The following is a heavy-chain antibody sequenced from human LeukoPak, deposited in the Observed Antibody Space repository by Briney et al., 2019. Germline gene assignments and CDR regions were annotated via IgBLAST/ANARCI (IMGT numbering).Heavy chain of an antibody. J-gene: IGHJ4*02. V-gene: IGHV3-23*01. CDR3: AGGSRGYSSGGNY. CDR2: ISVTVSST. D-gene: IGHD5-18*01. CDR1: GFTFDDYA. Sequence: GGSLRLSCAASGFTFDDYAMHWVRQAPGKGLEWVSTISVTVSSTYYADSVKGRFTISRDNSKNTLYLQMNSLRADDTAVYYCAGGSRGYSSGGNYWGQGTLVTVSS.